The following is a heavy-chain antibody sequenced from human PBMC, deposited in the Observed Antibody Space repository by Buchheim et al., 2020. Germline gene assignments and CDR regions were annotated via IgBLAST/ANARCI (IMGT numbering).Heavy chain of an antibody. J-gene: IGHJ6*03. CDR2: IKQDGSEK. V-gene: IGHV3-7*01. CDR1: GFIFSSYW. D-gene: IGHD6-13*01. Sequence: EVQLVESGGGLVQPGGSLRVSCAASGFIFSSYWMSWVRQAPGKGLEWVASIKQDGSEKNYVASVKGRFTVSRDNAKTSLFLQMNSLRVEDTAVYYCARDLAAAGTYYYYYMDVWGKGTT. CDR3: ARDLAAAGTYYYYYMDV.